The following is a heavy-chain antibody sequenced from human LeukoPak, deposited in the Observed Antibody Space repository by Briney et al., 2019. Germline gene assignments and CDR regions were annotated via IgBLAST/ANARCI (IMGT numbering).Heavy chain of an antibody. V-gene: IGHV4-34*01. CDR1: GGSFSGYY. D-gene: IGHD2-2*01. J-gene: IGHJ4*02. CDR3: ARGKNPYYCSSTSCKGRPQRDY. Sequence: SETLSFTCAVYGGSFSGYYWSWIRQPPGKGLEWIGEINHSGSTNYNPSLKSRVTISVDTSKNQFSLKLSSVTAADTAVYHCARGKNPYYCSSTSCKGRPQRDYWGQGTLVTVSS. CDR2: INHSGST.